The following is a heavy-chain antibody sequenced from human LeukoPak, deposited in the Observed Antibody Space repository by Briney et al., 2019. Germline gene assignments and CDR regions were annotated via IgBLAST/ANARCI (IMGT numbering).Heavy chain of an antibody. CDR3: VRSLMGTNDY. J-gene: IGHJ4*02. Sequence: GGSLRLSCTASGFTFSNYGMSWVRQAPGKGLEWVSAISDSDGHTYYADSVKGRFTISRDNSKNTLYLQMNSLRAEDTAVYYCVRSLMGTNDYWGQGTLVTVSS. CDR1: GFTFSNYG. V-gene: IGHV3-23*01. D-gene: IGHD1-7*01. CDR2: ISDSDGHT.